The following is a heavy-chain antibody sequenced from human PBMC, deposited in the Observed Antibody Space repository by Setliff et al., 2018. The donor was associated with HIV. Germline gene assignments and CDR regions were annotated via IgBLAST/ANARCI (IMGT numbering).Heavy chain of an antibody. CDR2: IFASGNT. V-gene: IGHV4-4*07. CDR1: GGSINSFY. J-gene: IGHJ3*01. D-gene: IGHD4-17*01. Sequence: PSETLSLTCTVSGGSINSFYWNWVRQPAGRGLEWIGRIFASGNTNYNPSLKSRVTMSVDTSKNQFSLNLNSVTAADTAVYYCARGQASNDYGVSFWGQGTMVTVSS. CDR3: ARGQASNDYGVSF.